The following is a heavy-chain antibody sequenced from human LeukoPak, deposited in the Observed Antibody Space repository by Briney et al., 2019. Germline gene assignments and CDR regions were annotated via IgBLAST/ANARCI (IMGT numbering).Heavy chain of an antibody. Sequence: ASVKVSCKPTGYTFTSYGINWVRQAPGQGLEWVGWISGYNGNGNYAQKLQGRVTMTTDTSTSTAYMELRSLRSDDTAVYYCARTGGRYCSGGSCYLKYYYYYYYMDVWGKGTTVTVSS. J-gene: IGHJ6*03. D-gene: IGHD2-15*01. CDR1: GYTFTSYG. CDR3: ARTGGRYCSGGSCYLKYYYYYYYMDV. CDR2: ISGYNGNG. V-gene: IGHV1-18*01.